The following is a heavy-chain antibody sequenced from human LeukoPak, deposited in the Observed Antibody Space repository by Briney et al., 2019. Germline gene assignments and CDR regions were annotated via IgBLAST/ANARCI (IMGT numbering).Heavy chain of an antibody. Sequence: SETLSLTCTVSGGSLNSGSQYWSWIRQPAGKGLEWIGRIYTSGGTNYNPSLKSRVTISVDTSKNQFSLKLSSVTAADTAVYYCARVGGDYLSFDYWGQGTLVTVSS. CDR2: IYTSGGT. CDR3: ARVGGDYLSFDY. CDR1: GGSLNSGSQY. V-gene: IGHV4-61*02. J-gene: IGHJ4*02. D-gene: IGHD4-17*01.